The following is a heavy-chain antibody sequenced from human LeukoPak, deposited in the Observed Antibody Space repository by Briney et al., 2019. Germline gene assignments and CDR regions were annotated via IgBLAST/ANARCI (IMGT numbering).Heavy chain of an antibody. V-gene: IGHV3-74*01. Sequence: GGSLRLSCAASGFTFSSYWMHWVRQAPGKGLVWVSRINTDGSSTSYADSVKGRFTISRDNAKNTLYLQMNSLRAEDTAVYYCARGTTIFGVVVLDPWGQGTLVTVSS. CDR3: ARGTTIFGVVVLDP. J-gene: IGHJ5*02. CDR2: INTDGSST. D-gene: IGHD3-3*01. CDR1: GFTFSSYW.